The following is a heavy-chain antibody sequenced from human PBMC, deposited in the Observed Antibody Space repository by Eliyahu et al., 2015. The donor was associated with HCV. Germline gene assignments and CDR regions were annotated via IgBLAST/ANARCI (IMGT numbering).Heavy chain of an antibody. J-gene: IGHJ5*02. CDR3: ASGGGGIAVAGTGGWFDP. D-gene: IGHD6-19*01. CDR1: XGSITTYY. V-gene: IGHV4-59*01. Sequence: QVQLQESGPGLVKSSETLSLTCTVSXGSITTYYWSWIRQPPGKGLEWIGYIHYSGSTNYNPSLKSRVTMSLDTSKNQFSLKLTXVTAADTAVYYCASGGGGIAVAGTGGWFDPWGQGTLVTVSS. CDR2: IHYSGST.